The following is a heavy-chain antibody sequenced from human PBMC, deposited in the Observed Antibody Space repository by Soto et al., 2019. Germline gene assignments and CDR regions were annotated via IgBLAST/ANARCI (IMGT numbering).Heavy chain of an antibody. CDR2: IWYDGSNK. Sequence: QVQLVESGGGVVQPGRSLRLSCAASGFTFSNYGMHWVRQAPGKGLEWVAVIWYDGSNKYYADSVKGRFTISRDYSKNPLYLKMNSLRAEDRAVYYCTRDIASDYFDYWGQGPLFTVSS. CDR1: GFTFSNYG. V-gene: IGHV3-33*01. J-gene: IGHJ4*02. D-gene: IGHD3-16*02. CDR3: TRDIASDYFDY.